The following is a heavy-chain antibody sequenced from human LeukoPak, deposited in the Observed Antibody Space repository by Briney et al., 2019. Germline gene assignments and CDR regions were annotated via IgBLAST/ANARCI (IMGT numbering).Heavy chain of an antibody. Sequence: GGSLRLSCAASGFTFSSYGMHWVRQAPGKGLEWVAFIRYDGSNKYYADSVKGRFTISRDNSKNTLYLQMNSLRAEDTAVYYCAKDLPIVVVPAAMEYFQHWGQGTLVTVSS. CDR3: AKDLPIVVVPAAMEYFQH. D-gene: IGHD2-2*01. CDR2: IRYDGSNK. CDR1: GFTFSSYG. J-gene: IGHJ1*01. V-gene: IGHV3-30*02.